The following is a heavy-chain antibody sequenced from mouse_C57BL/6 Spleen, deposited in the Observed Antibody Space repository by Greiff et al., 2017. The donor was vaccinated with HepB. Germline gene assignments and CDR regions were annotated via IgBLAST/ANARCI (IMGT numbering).Heavy chain of an antibody. V-gene: IGHV1-53*01. CDR2: INPSNGGT. Sequence: QVQLQQPGTELVKPGASVKLSCKASGYTFTSYWMHWVKQRPGQGLEWIGNINPSNGGTNYNEKFKSKATLTVDKSSSTAYMQLSSLTSEDAAVYYCARSTAQATAWFAYWGQGTLVTVSA. J-gene: IGHJ3*01. D-gene: IGHD3-2*02. CDR3: ARSTAQATAWFAY. CDR1: GYTFTSYW.